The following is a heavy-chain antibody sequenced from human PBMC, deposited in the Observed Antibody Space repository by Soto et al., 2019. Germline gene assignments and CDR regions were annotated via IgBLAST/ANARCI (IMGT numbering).Heavy chain of an antibody. CDR3: AAVTTKVLSYFWSFDL. V-gene: IGHV1-69*01. CDR2: IIPIFGKT. Sequence: QVQLVQSGAEMKKPGSSVKVSCKASGGSFSSYGFSWVRQAPGQGLEWMAGIIPIFGKTTYAQKFQGRVTITADGSTTTAYLELSDLRSDDSAIYYCAAVTTKVLSYFWSFDLWGRGTLVTVSS. J-gene: IGHJ2*01. CDR1: GGSFSSYG. D-gene: IGHD4-4*01.